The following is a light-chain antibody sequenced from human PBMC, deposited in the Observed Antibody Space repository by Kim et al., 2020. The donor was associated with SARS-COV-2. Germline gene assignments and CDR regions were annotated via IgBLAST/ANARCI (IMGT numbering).Light chain of an antibody. CDR2: GAS. V-gene: IGKV3-20*01. CDR3: KQYGSFTWT. Sequence: SQGERAPLSGRASQGVRSSYLAWYQQKRDKAPRLLIDGASSRATGIQERFSGSGSGKDFALTISRRGPEDFAVYYCKQYGSFTWTFDQGTKMGIK. J-gene: IGKJ1*01. CDR1: QGVRSSY.